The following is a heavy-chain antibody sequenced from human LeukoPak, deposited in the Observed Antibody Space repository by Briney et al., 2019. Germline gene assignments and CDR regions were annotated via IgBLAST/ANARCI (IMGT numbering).Heavy chain of an antibody. CDR2: INHSGST. J-gene: IGHJ4*02. CDR1: GGSFSGYY. V-gene: IGHV4-34*01. Sequence: SETLSLTCAVYGGSFSGYYWSWIRQPPGKGLEWIGEINHSGSTYYNPSLKSRVTISVDTFKNQFSLKLSSVTAADTAVYYCAGRFLEWLLDYWGQGTLVTVSS. CDR3: AGRFLEWLLDY. D-gene: IGHD3-3*01.